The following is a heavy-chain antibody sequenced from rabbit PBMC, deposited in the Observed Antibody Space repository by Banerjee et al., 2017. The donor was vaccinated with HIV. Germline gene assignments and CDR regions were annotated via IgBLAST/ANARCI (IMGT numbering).Heavy chain of an antibody. V-gene: IGHV1S45*01. J-gene: IGHJ3*01. CDR2: IEAGSSGFT. CDR1: GFSFSNKVV. D-gene: IGHD1-1*01. Sequence: QEQLVESGGGLVQPEGSLTLTCKASGFSFSNKVVMCWVRQAPGKGLEWIACIEAGSSGFTYFASWAKGRFTISKTSSTTVTLQMTSLTAADTATYFCARDTSSSFSSYGMDLWGQGTLVTVS. CDR3: ARDTSSSFSSYGMDL.